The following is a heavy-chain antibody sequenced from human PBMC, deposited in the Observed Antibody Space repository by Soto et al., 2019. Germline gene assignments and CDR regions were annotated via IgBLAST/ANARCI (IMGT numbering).Heavy chain of an antibody. D-gene: IGHD3-16*01. V-gene: IGHV5-10-1*01. Sequence: GESLKISCKGSGYSFTSYWISWVRQMPGKGLEWMGRIDPSDSYTNYSPSFQGHVTISADKSISTAYLQWSSLKASDTAMYYCARARNSVWYYYGMDVWGQVTTVTVSS. J-gene: IGHJ6*02. CDR2: IDPSDSYT. CDR1: GYSFTSYW. CDR3: ARARNSVWYYYGMDV.